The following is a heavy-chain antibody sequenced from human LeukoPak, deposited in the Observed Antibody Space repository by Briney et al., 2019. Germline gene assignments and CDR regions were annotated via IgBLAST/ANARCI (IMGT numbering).Heavy chain of an antibody. CDR1: GFTFSSYS. CDR3: ARDSITIFGVVIT. Sequence: GGSLSLSCAASGFTFSSYSMNWVRQAPGKGLEWVSYISSSSSTIYYADSVKGRFTISRDNAKNSLYLQMNSLRAEDTAVYYCARDSITIFGVVITWGQGTLVTVSS. J-gene: IGHJ5*02. V-gene: IGHV3-48*01. D-gene: IGHD3-3*01. CDR2: ISSSSSTI.